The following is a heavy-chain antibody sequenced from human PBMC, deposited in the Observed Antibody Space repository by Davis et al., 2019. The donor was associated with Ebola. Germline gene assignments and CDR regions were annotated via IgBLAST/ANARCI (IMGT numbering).Heavy chain of an antibody. V-gene: IGHV1-46*01. CDR1: GYTFTSYY. CDR3: ARRGGYRIDDAFDI. Sequence: AASVKVSCKASGYTFTSYYMHWVRQAPGQGLEWMGIINPSGGSTSYAQKFQGRVTMTRDTSISTAYMELSRLRSDDTAVYYCARRGGYRIDDAFDIWGQGTMVTVSS. D-gene: IGHD5-18*01. J-gene: IGHJ3*02. CDR2: INPSGGST.